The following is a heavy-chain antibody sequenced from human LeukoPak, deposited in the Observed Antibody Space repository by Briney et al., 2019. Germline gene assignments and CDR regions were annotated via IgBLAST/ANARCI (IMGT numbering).Heavy chain of an antibody. Sequence: SETLSLTCTVSGYSISSGYYWGWIRQPPGKALEWIGSIYHSGSTYYNPSLKSRVTISVDTSKNQFSLKLSSVTAADTAVYYCARRDYSNGGFDYWGQGTLVTVSS. CDR2: IYHSGST. J-gene: IGHJ4*02. CDR1: GYSISSGYY. D-gene: IGHD4-11*01. V-gene: IGHV4-38-2*02. CDR3: ARRDYSNGGFDY.